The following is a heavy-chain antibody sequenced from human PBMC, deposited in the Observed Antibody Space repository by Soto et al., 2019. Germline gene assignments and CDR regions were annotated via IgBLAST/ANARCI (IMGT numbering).Heavy chain of an antibody. J-gene: IGHJ6*02. CDR2: IIPVFGTA. D-gene: IGHD3-10*01. Sequence: QVQLVQSGAEVKKPGSSVKVSCKASGGTFSSYGISWVRQAPGQGLEWMGGIIPVFGTANYAQKFQGRVTITADRSTSTAYMDLSSLRSDDTAVYYCARGLGELAYYYGMDVWGQGTTVTVSS. V-gene: IGHV1-69*06. CDR3: ARGLGELAYYYGMDV. CDR1: GGTFSSYG.